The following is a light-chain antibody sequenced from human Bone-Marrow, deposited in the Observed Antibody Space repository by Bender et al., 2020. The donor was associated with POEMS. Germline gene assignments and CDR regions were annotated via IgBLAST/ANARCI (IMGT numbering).Light chain of an antibody. CDR1: SSDVAAYNF. Sequence: QSALTQPPSVSGSPGQSVTISCSGASSDVAAYNFVSWYQQHPGKAPKLLIHGVDKRPSGVPDRFSGSKSGYTASLTVSGLQAEDEADYYCSSYAGSNKGVFGGGTKLTVL. CDR2: GVD. CDR3: SSYAGSNKGV. J-gene: IGLJ2*01. V-gene: IGLV2-8*01.